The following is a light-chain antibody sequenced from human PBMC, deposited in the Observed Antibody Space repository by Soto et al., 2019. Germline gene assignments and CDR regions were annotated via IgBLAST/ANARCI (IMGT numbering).Light chain of an antibody. CDR3: QQYHSSAYT. J-gene: IGKJ2*01. V-gene: IGKV1-5*01. CDR1: QTISFW. CDR2: DAS. Sequence: DIQMTQSPSTLSASVGDKVTITCRASQTISFWLAWYQQKPGKAPKLVIYDASSLEGGGPSRFRGSGSGTEFTLTISSLQPDDFAAYYCQQYHSSAYTCGQGTKLEIQ.